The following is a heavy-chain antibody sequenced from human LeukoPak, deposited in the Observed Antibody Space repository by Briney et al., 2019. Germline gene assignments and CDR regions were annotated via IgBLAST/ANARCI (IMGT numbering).Heavy chain of an antibody. CDR1: GGSISSYY. CDR2: IYYSGGT. D-gene: IGHD6-13*01. Sequence: KPSETLSLTCTVSGGSISSYYWNWIRQPPGKGLEWIGYIYYSGGTNHNPSLKSRVPLSVDTSKNQFSLKLSSVTAADTAVCYCASSNIAASGKPFDSWGQGTLVTVSS. V-gene: IGHV4-59*08. CDR3: ASSNIAASGKPFDS. J-gene: IGHJ4*02.